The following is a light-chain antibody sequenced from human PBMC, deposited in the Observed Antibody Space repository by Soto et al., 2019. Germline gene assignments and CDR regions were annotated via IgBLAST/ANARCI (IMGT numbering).Light chain of an antibody. CDR3: SSYTSRSPVV. Sequence: QSALTQPASVSGSPGQSITISCTGTSSDAGGYNYVSWYQQHPGKAPKLMIYDVTNRPSGVSNRFSGSKSGNTASLTISGLQAEDEADYYCSSYTSRSPVVFGGGTKLTVL. CDR1: SSDAGGYNY. V-gene: IGLV2-14*01. J-gene: IGLJ2*01. CDR2: DVT.